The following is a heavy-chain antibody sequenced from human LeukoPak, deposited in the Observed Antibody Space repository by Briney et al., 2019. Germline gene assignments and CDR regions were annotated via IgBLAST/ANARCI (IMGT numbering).Heavy chain of an antibody. D-gene: IGHD5-12*01. J-gene: IGHJ6*03. CDR1: GGTFSSYA. CDR3: ARGVYSGYPYYYYYMDV. Sequence: GSSVKVSCKASGGTFSSYAISWVRQAPGQGLEWMGGIIPIFGTANYAQKFQGRVTITADKSTSTAYMELSSLRSEDTAVYYCARGVYSGYPYYYYYMDVWGKGTTVTVSS. V-gene: IGHV1-69*06. CDR2: IIPIFGTA.